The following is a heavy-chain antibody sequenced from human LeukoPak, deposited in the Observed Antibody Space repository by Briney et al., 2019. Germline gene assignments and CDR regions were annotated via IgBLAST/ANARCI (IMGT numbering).Heavy chain of an antibody. CDR2: IKQDGSEK. D-gene: IGHD1-14*01. CDR1: GFTFSNYW. Sequence: PGGSLRLSCAASGFTFSNYWMSWVRQAPGKGLEWVANIKQDGSEKYYVGSVKGRFTLSRDNADNSLYLQMNSLRAEDTAVFYCARRRSFDDCGQGTVVTVSS. V-gene: IGHV3-7*03. CDR3: ARRRSFDD. J-gene: IGHJ4*02.